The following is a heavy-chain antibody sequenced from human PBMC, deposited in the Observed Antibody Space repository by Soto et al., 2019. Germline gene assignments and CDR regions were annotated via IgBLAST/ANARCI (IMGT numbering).Heavy chain of an antibody. CDR2: INPSGGST. CDR1: GYTFTSYY. D-gene: IGHD4-17*01. Sequence: QVQLVQSGAEVKKPGASVKVSCKASGYTFTSYYMHWVRQAPGQGLEWMGIINPSGGSTSYAQKCQGRVTMTRDKSTSTVYMELSSLRSEDTAVYYCARDRSQMTTVPWFDPWGQGTLVTVSS. J-gene: IGHJ5*02. V-gene: IGHV1-46*01. CDR3: ARDRSQMTTVPWFDP.